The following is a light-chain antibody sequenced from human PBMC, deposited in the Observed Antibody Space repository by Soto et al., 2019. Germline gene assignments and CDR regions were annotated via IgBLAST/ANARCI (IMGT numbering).Light chain of an antibody. CDR3: CSYAGSNTFA. CDR1: NSDVGVYNY. V-gene: IGLV2-11*01. Sequence: QSALTQPRSVSGSPGQSVTISCTGTNSDVGVYNYVSWYQQHPGKAPKLMIYDVTKRPSGVPDRFSGSKSGTTASLTISRLQADDETDYYCCSYAGSNTFAFGAGTQLTVL. CDR2: DVT. J-gene: IGLJ7*01.